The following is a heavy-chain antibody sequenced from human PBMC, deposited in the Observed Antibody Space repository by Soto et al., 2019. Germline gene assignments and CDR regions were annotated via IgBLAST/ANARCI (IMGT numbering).Heavy chain of an antibody. J-gene: IGHJ6*02. CDR2: INPNSGGT. CDR1: GYTFTGYY. V-gene: IGHV1-2*04. CDR3: ARDENYYGSGLYYYYYGMDV. Sequence: GASVKVSCKASGYTFTGYYMHWVRQAPGQGLEWMGWINPNSGGTNYAQKFQGWVTMTRDTSISTAYMELSRLRSDDTAVYYCARDENYYGSGLYYYYYGMDVWGQGTTVTVSS. D-gene: IGHD3-10*01.